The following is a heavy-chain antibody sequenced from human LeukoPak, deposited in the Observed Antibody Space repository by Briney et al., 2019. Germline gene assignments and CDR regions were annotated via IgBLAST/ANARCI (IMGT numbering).Heavy chain of an antibody. J-gene: IGHJ4*02. CDR1: GFTVSSNY. Sequence: GSLRLSCAASGFTVSSNYMSWVRQAPGKGLEWIGSIYYSGSTYYNPSLKSRVTISVDTSKNQFSLKLSSVTAADTAVYYCARRGRIYGYFDYWGQGTLVTVSS. CDR3: ARRGRIYGYFDY. CDR2: IYYSGST. D-gene: IGHD2-15*01. V-gene: IGHV4-39*01.